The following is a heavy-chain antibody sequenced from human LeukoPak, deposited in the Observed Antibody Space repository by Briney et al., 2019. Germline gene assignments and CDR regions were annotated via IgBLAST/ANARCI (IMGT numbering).Heavy chain of an antibody. CDR1: GFTVSSNY. CDR2: IYSGGST. Sequence: PGGSLRLSCAASGFTVSSNYMSWVRQAPGKGLEWVSVIYSGGSTYYAESVKGRFTISRDDSKNTLYLQTNSLRAEDTAVYYCARGFTLTTGVSDYWGQGTLVTVSS. J-gene: IGHJ4*02. D-gene: IGHD4-17*01. V-gene: IGHV3-66*01. CDR3: ARGFTLTTGVSDY.